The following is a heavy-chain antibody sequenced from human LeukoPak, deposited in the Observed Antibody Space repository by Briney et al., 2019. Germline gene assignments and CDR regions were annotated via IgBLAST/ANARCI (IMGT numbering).Heavy chain of an antibody. V-gene: IGHV1-69*05. CDR2: IIPIFGTA. Sequence: GASVKVSCKASGGTFSSYAISWVRQAPGQGLEWMGGIIPIFGTANYAQKFQGRVTITTDESTSTAYMELSSLRSEDTAVYYCAYSTLGYCSGGGCPFPNSWGQGTMVTVSS. J-gene: IGHJ3*01. CDR1: GGTFSSYA. D-gene: IGHD2-15*01. CDR3: AYSTLGYCSGGGCPFPNS.